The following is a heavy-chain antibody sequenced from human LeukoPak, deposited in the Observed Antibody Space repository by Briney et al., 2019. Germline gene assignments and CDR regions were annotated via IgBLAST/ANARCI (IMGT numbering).Heavy chain of an antibody. CDR3: AGGAVAGPFYGMDV. V-gene: IGHV4-4*07. CDR1: GGSISSYY. CDR2: TYTSGST. J-gene: IGHJ6*02. Sequence: SETLSLTCTVSGGSISSYYWSWIRQPAGKGLEWIGRTYTSGSTNYNPSLKSRVTMSVDTSKNQFSLKLSSVTAADTAVYYCAGGAVAGPFYGMDVWGQGTTVTVSS. D-gene: IGHD6-19*01.